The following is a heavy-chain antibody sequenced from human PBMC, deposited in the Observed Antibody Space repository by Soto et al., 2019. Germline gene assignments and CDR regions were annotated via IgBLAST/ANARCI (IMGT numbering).Heavy chain of an antibody. CDR1: GFSLSNAGLG. CDR3: ASTYSTSWYWFDP. J-gene: IGHJ5*02. CDR2: IFSNDEK. D-gene: IGHD6-13*01. V-gene: IGHV2-26*04. Sequence: QVTVKESGPVLVKPTETLTLTCTVSGFSLSNAGLGVSWIRQPPGKALEWLAHIFSNDEKSYRTSLNSRLTISQDTSKSQVVLTMTNMDPVDTATYYCASTYSTSWYWFDPWGQGTLVTVSS.